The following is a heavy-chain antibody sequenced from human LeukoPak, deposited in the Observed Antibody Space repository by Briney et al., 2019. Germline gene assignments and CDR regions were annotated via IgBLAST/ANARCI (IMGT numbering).Heavy chain of an antibody. Sequence: GRSLRLSCAASGFTFDDYAMHWVRQAPGKGLEWVSGISGNSGSIGYADTVKGRFTISRDNAKNSLYLQMNSLRAEDTALYYCAKDIDYGGNSFDYWGQGTLVTVSS. D-gene: IGHD4-23*01. CDR3: AKDIDYGGNSFDY. J-gene: IGHJ4*02. CDR1: GFTFDDYA. CDR2: ISGNSGSI. V-gene: IGHV3-9*01.